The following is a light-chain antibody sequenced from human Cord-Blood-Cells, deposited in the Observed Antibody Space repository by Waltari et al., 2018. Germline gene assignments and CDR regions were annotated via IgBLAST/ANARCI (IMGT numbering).Light chain of an antibody. J-gene: IGLJ2*01. CDR2: EDS. CDR1: ALPKKS. CDR3: YSTDSSGNHRGV. V-gene: IGLV3-10*01. Sequence: SYELTQLPSVSVSPGQTARITCSGDALPKKSAYWYQQKSGQAPVLVIYEDSKRPSGIPERFSGSSSGTMATLTISGAQVEDEADYYCYSTDSSGNHRGVFGGGTKLTVL.